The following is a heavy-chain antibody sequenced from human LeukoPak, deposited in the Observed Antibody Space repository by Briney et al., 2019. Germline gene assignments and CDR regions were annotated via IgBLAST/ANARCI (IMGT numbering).Heavy chain of an antibody. V-gene: IGHV4-4*07. CDR3: ASGPGMGATSLEYFQH. D-gene: IGHD1-26*01. J-gene: IGHJ1*01. CDR2: IYTSGST. CDR1: GGPISSYY. Sequence: SETLSLTCTVSGGPISSYYWSWIRQPAGKGLEWIGSIYTSGSTNYNPSLKSRVTMSVDTSKNQFSLKLSSVTAADTAVYYCASGPGMGATSLEYFQHWGQGTLVTVSS.